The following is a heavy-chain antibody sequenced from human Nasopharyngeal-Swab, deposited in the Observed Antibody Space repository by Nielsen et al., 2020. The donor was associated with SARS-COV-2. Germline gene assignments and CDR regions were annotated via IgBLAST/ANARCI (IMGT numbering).Heavy chain of an antibody. V-gene: IGHV4-39*07. CDR3: ARISGWSGYYLYYYYYMDA. J-gene: IGHJ6*03. D-gene: IGHD3-3*01. CDR2: IYYSGST. CDR1: GGSISSSSYY. Sequence: SETLSLTCTVSGGSISSSSYYWGWIRQPPGKGLEWIGSIYYSGSTYYNPSLKSRVTISVDTSKNQFSLKLSSVTAADTAVYYCARISGWSGYYLYYYYYMDAWGKGTTVTVSS.